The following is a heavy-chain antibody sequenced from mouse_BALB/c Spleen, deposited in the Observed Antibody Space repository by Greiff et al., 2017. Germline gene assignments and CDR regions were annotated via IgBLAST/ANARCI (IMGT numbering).Heavy chain of an antibody. CDR1: GFTFSSFG. J-gene: IGHJ2*01. CDR3: ARSGYGSSYFDY. CDR2: ISSGSSTI. Sequence: DVKLVESGGGLVQPGGSRKLSCAASGFTFSSFGMHWVRQAPEKGLEWVAYISSGSSTIYYADTVKGRFTISRDNPKNTLFLQMTSLRSEDTAMYYCARSGYGSSYFDYWGQGTTLTVSS. D-gene: IGHD1-1*01. V-gene: IGHV5-17*02.